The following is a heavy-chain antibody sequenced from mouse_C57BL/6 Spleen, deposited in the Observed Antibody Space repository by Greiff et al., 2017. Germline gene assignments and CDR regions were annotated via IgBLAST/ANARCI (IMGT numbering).Heavy chain of an antibody. CDR1: GYAFSSSW. V-gene: IGHV1-82*01. CDR3: ARCPYSDCDHYYFDY. J-gene: IGHJ2*01. Sequence: VQLQQSGPELVKPGASVKISCKASGYAFSSSWMTWVKQRPGQGLEWIGRIYPGDGDTNYNGKFKGKATLTADKSSSTAYMQPSSLTSEDSAVYFGARCPYSDCDHYYFDYWGQGTTLTVSS. CDR2: IYPGDGDT. D-gene: IGHD2-4*01.